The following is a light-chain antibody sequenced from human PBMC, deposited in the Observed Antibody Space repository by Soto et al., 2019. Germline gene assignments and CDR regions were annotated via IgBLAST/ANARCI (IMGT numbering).Light chain of an antibody. CDR1: QSVRSN. CDR3: QQYNNWPRT. Sequence: EIVMTQSPATLSVSPGEWATLSCRASQSVRSNLAWYQQRPGQAPRLLIYAASTRATGIPDRFSGSGSGTEFTLTIDSLQSEDFAVYYCQQYNNWPRTFGQGTKVEIK. V-gene: IGKV3-15*01. CDR2: AAS. J-gene: IGKJ1*01.